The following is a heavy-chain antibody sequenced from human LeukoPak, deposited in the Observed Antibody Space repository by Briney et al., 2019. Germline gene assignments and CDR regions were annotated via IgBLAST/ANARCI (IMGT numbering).Heavy chain of an antibody. CDR1: GFTFSSYS. CDR2: ISSSSSYI. CDR3: ARDKWLQTFNDY. J-gene: IGHJ4*02. Sequence: GGSLRLSCAASGFTFSSYSMNWVRQAPGKGLEWVSSISSSSSYIYYADSVKGRFTISRDNAKNSLYLQMNSLRAEDTAVYYCARDKWLQTFNDYWGQGTLVTASS. D-gene: IGHD5-24*01. V-gene: IGHV3-21*01.